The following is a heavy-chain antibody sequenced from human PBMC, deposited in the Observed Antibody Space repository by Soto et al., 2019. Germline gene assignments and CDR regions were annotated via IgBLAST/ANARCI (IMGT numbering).Heavy chain of an antibody. CDR3: AREGRWPHFDY. CDR2: ISYDGSNK. V-gene: IGHV3-30-3*01. J-gene: IGHJ4*02. Sequence: GGSLRLSCAASGFTFSSYAMHWVRQAPGKGLEWVAVISYDGSNKYYADSVKGRFTISRDNSKNTLYLQMNSLRAEDTAVYYCAREGRWPHFDYWGQGTLVTAPQ. CDR1: GFTFSSYA. D-gene: IGHD3-10*01.